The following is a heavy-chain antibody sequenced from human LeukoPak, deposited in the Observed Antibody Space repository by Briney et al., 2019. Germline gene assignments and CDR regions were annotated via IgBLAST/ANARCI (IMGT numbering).Heavy chain of an antibody. CDR2: ISAYNGKT. V-gene: IGHV1-18*04. Sequence: ASVKVSCKASGYTFTGYYIHWVRQAPGQGLEWMGWISAYNGKTNYTEKLQGRVIMTIDTSTSTAYMDLRSLRPDDTAVYYCASRTTLILRGAFDIWGQGTVVTVSS. J-gene: IGHJ3*02. D-gene: IGHD4-11*01. CDR3: ASRTTLILRGAFDI. CDR1: GYTFTGYY.